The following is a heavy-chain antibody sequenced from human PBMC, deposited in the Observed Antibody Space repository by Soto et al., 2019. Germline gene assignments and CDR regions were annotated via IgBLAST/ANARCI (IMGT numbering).Heavy chain of an antibody. V-gene: IGHV3-30*03. CDR1: GFTFSSYV. J-gene: IGHJ6*02. D-gene: IGHD7-27*01. CDR2: ISYDGSNK. CDR3: ARGDPAPHKTLGYYGMDV. Sequence: GGSLRLSCAASGFTFSSYVMHWVRQAPGKGLEWVAVISYDGSNKYFAESVKGRFPISRDNSKNTLYLQMNSLRVEDTAVYYCARGDPAPHKTLGYYGMDVWGQGTTVTVSS.